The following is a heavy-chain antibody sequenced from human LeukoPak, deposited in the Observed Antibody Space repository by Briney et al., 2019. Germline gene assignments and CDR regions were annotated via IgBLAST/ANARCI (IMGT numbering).Heavy chain of an antibody. J-gene: IGHJ5*02. Sequence: SETLSLTCTVSGGSISSSSYYRGWIRQPPGKGLEWIGSIYYSGSTYYNPSLKSRVTISVDTSKNQFSLKLSSVTAADTAVYYCARALTFGGVIVTVSWFDPWGQGTLVTVSS. CDR2: IYYSGST. CDR1: GGSISSSSYY. CDR3: ARALTFGGVIVTVSWFDP. D-gene: IGHD3-16*02. V-gene: IGHV4-39*07.